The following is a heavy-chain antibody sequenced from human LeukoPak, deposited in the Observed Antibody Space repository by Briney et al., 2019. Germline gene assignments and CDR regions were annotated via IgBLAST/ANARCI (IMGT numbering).Heavy chain of an antibody. V-gene: IGHV4-61*02. CDR1: GGSISSGSYY. CDR2: IYTSGST. D-gene: IGHD4-17*01. Sequence: SQTLSLTCTVSGGSISSGSYYWSWIRQPAGKGLEWIGRIYTSGSTNYNPSLKSRVTISVDTSKNQFSLKLSSVTAADTAVYYCAREPSTVTTLCRFFRCRANWFDPWGQGTLVTVSS. J-gene: IGHJ5*02. CDR3: AREPSTVTTLCRFFRCRANWFDP.